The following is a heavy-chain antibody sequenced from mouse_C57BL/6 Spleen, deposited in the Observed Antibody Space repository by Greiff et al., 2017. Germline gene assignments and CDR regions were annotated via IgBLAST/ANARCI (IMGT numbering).Heavy chain of an antibody. J-gene: IGHJ1*03. V-gene: IGHV1-53*01. Sequence: QVQLQQPGTELVKPGASVKLSCKASGYTFTSYWMHWVKQRPGQGLEWIGNINPSNGGTNYNEKFKSKATLTVDKSSSTAYMQLSSLPAEDSAVYYGARGAGTGWYFDVWGTGTTVTVSS. CDR1: GYTFTSYW. CDR3: ARGAGTGWYFDV. D-gene: IGHD3-3*01. CDR2: INPSNGGT.